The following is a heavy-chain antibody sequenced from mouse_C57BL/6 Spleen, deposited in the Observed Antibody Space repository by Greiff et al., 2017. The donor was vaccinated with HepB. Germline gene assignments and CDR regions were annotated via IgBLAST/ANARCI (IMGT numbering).Heavy chain of an antibody. V-gene: IGHV14-1*01. CDR3: TKDSNYPFAY. D-gene: IGHD2-5*01. CDR2: IDPEDGDT. J-gene: IGHJ3*01. Sequence: EVQLQQSGAELVRPGASVKLSCTASGFNIKDYYMHWVKQRPEQGLEWIGRIDPEDGDTEYAPKFQGKATMTADPSSNTAYLQLSSLTSEDTAVYYCTKDSNYPFAYWGQGTLVTVSA. CDR1: GFNIKDYY.